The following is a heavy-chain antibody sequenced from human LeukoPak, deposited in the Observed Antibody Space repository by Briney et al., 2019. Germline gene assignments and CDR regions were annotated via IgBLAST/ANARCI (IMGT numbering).Heavy chain of an antibody. V-gene: IGHV4-4*02. Sequence: GSLRLSCAASGFTFSSYSMNWVRQPPGKGLEWIGEIYHSGSTNYNPSLKSRVTISVDKSKNQFSLKLSSVTAADTAVYYCARGPDYYGSGSPFDYWGQGTLVTVSS. J-gene: IGHJ4*02. CDR1: GFTFSSYSM. CDR2: IYHSGST. CDR3: ARGPDYYGSGSPFDY. D-gene: IGHD3-10*01.